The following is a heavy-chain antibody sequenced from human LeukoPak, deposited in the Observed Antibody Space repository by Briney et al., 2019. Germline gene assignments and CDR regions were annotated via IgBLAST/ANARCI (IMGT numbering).Heavy chain of an antibody. Sequence: GRSLRLSCAASAFIFDDYAMHWVRQAPGKGLEWVSGINWNSGRTVYADSVKGRFTISRDNAKNALYLQMNSLRTEDTAFYYCAKDQTSGIAGPFDSWGQGTLVTVSS. CDR1: AFIFDDYA. J-gene: IGHJ5*01. CDR2: INWNSGRT. V-gene: IGHV3-9*01. CDR3: AKDQTSGIAGPFDS. D-gene: IGHD6-13*01.